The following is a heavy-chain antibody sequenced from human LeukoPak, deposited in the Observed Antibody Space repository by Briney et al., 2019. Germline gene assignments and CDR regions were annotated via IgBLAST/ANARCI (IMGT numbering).Heavy chain of an antibody. CDR2: INHSGST. Sequence: PSETLSLTCAVYGGSFSGYYWSWIRQPPGKGLEWFGEINHSGSTNYNPSLKSRVTISVDTSKNQFSLKLSSVTAADTAVYYCARVIKGYYYDSSGYPDYWGQGTLVTVSS. CDR1: GGSFSGYY. V-gene: IGHV4-34*01. CDR3: ARVIKGYYYDSSGYPDY. J-gene: IGHJ4*02. D-gene: IGHD3-22*01.